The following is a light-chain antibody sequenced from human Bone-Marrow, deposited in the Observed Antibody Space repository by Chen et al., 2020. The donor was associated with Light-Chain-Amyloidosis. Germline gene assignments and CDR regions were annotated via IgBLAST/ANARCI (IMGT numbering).Light chain of an antibody. Sequence: ESVLTQSPGTLSLSPGERATLSCRASQSVSSSYLAWYQQKPGQAPRLLLYAASSRATGIPDRFSGSESGTDFTLTISRLEPEDFAVYYCQQYGSSPRFTFGPGIKVDIK. CDR2: AAS. CDR3: QQYGSSPRFT. J-gene: IGKJ3*01. CDR1: QSVSSSY. V-gene: IGKV3-20*01.